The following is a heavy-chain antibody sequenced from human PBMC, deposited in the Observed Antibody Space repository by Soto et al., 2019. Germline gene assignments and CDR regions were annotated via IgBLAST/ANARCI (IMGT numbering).Heavy chain of an antibody. CDR2: IYYSGST. CDR1: GGSISSYY. V-gene: IGHV4-59*08. CDR3: ARRSSHYDFWSGYSHYYYYYMDV. D-gene: IGHD3-3*01. J-gene: IGHJ6*03. Sequence: QVQLQESGPGLVKPSETLSLTCTVSGGSISSYYWSWIRQPPGKGLEWIGYIYYSGSTNYNPSLQSRVTISVDTSKNQFYLKLSSVTAADTAVYYCARRSSHYDFWSGYSHYYYYYMDVWGKGTTVTVSS.